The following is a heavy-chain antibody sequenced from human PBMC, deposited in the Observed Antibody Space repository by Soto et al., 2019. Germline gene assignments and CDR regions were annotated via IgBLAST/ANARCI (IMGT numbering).Heavy chain of an antibody. D-gene: IGHD3-3*01. CDR3: ARVGTGFGVVQNWFDP. V-gene: IGHV4-59*01. Sequence: QVQLQESGPGLVKPSETLSLTCTVSGGSISSYYWSWIRQPPGKGLEWIGYIYYSGSTNYKPSLKSRVTISVDTSKNQFSLKLSSVTAADTAVYYCARVGTGFGVVQNWFDPWGQGTLVTVSS. CDR1: GGSISSYY. J-gene: IGHJ5*02. CDR2: IYYSGST.